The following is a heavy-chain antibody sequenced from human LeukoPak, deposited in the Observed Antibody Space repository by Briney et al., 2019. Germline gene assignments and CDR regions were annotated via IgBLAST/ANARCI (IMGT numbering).Heavy chain of an antibody. Sequence: GGSLRLSCAASGFTFSSYSMNWVRQAPGKGLEWVSSISSSSSYIYYADSVKGRFTISRDNAKNSLYLQMNSLRAEDTAVYYCARDRTGIPARYFDYWGQGTLVTVSS. CDR2: ISSSSSYI. D-gene: IGHD6-6*01. CDR1: GFTFSSYS. V-gene: IGHV3-21*01. J-gene: IGHJ4*02. CDR3: ARDRTGIPARYFDY.